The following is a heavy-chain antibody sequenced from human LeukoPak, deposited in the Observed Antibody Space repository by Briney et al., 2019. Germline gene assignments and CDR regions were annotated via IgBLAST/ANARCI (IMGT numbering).Heavy chain of an antibody. CDR3: TTELFMITFGGVIVP. Sequence: GGSLRLSCAASGFTSTYAWMSWVRQAPGKGLEWLGRVNTRADGGTTEYAAPVKGRFTISRDDSKNTLYLQMNSLKTEDTAVYYCTTELFMITFGGVIVPWGQGTLVTVSS. D-gene: IGHD3-16*02. J-gene: IGHJ5*02. CDR2: VNTRADGGTT. V-gene: IGHV3-15*01. CDR1: GFTSTYAW.